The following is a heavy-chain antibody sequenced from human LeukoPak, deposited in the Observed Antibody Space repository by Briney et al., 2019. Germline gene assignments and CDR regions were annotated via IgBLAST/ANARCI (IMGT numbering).Heavy chain of an antibody. CDR1: GFRVTNDY. CDR2: IYAGGST. Sequence: GGSLRLSCAVSGFRVTNDYMNWVRQAPGKGLEWVSIIYAGGSTYYADSVKGRFTISRDSSNNTLFLQMNSLRAEDTAVYYCARSARTGIAVAGYAFDIWGQGTMVTVSS. CDR3: ARSARTGIAVAGYAFDI. D-gene: IGHD6-19*01. J-gene: IGHJ3*02. V-gene: IGHV3-66*01.